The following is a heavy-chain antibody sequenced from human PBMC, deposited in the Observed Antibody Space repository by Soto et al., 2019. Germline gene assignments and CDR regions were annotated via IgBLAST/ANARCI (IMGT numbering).Heavy chain of an antibody. D-gene: IGHD2-2*03. CDR1: GYTFTSYY. V-gene: IGHV1-46*01. CDR2: INPSGGST. CDR3: ARGLDIVVVPAAIRRYCSDGSCYSGFGY. J-gene: IGHJ4*02. Sequence: GTSAKASCKASGYTFTSYYLHWARHAPGQGLEWMGIINPSGGSTSYAQKFQGRVPMTRDTSTSTVYMGVSSLRSEESAVYSCARGLDIVVVPAAIRRYCSDGSCYSGFGYWGQGTLGTVSS.